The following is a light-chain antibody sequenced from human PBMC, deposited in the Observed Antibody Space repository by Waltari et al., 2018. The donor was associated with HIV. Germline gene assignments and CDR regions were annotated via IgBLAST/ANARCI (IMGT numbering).Light chain of an antibody. CDR2: GAS. V-gene: IGKV3-15*01. CDR3: QQYNNLPPFT. J-gene: IGKJ3*01. CDR1: QSVSSN. Sequence: EIVMTQSPATLSVSPGERATLSCRASQSVSSNLAWYQQKPGQAPRLLIHGASTRATGIPASCSVIGSGTEFTLTISSLQSEDFAVYYCQQYNNLPPFTLGPGTKVYIK.